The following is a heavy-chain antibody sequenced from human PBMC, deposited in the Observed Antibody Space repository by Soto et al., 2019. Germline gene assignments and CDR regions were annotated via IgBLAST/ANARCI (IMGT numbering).Heavy chain of an antibody. CDR1: GFTFSSYA. Sequence: PGGSLRLSCAASGFTFSSYAMSWVRQAPGKGLERVSAISGSGGNTYYADSVKGRFTISRDNSKNTLYLQMNSLRAEDTAVYYCAKTPYYDSVYYFDYWGQGALVTVSS. CDR3: AKTPYYDSVYYFDY. CDR2: ISGSGGNT. D-gene: IGHD3-22*01. J-gene: IGHJ4*02. V-gene: IGHV3-23*01.